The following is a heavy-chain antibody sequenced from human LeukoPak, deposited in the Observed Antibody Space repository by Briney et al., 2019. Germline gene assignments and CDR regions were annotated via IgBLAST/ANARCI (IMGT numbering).Heavy chain of an antibody. CDR3: AKAYGYSSSWTSDYYCYGLVV. Sequence: GGSLRHSCATSGFTFSDSWMSCLRKAPGKGLEWVAITNQERGVRFYVDSVKGRFTISRDNSKNTLYLQMNSLRAEDTAVYYCAKAYGYSSSWTSDYYCYGLVVWGQGNTGTAS. CDR1: GFTFSDSW. J-gene: IGHJ6*02. CDR2: TNQERGVR. D-gene: IGHD6-13*01. V-gene: IGHV3-7*03.